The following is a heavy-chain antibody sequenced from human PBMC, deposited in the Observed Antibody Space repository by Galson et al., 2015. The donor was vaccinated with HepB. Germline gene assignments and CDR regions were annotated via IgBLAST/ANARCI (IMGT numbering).Heavy chain of an antibody. CDR2: INAGNGNT. CDR1: GYTFTSCA. Sequence: SVKVSCKASGYTFTSCAMHWVRQAPGQRLEWMGWINAGNGNTKYSQKFQGRVTITRDTSASTAYMELSSLRSEDTAVYYCARVRVASVAYDAFDIWGQGTMVTVSS. V-gene: IGHV1-3*01. J-gene: IGHJ3*02. CDR3: ARVRVASVAYDAFDI. D-gene: IGHD2-15*01.